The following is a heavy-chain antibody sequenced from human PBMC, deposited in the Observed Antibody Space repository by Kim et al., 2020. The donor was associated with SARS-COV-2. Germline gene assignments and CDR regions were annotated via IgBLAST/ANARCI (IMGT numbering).Heavy chain of an antibody. Sequence: GGSLRLSCAASGFTFSRYVMSWVRQAPGKGLEWVSGISGSGVDTYYADSVTGRFTISRDNSKNTLNLQMNSLRAEDTAIYYCAKDPEGYSSGLYPYYFQYWGQGTLITVSS. CDR1: GFTFSRYV. J-gene: IGHJ4*02. CDR3: AKDPEGYSSGLYPYYFQY. V-gene: IGHV3-23*01. CDR2: ISGSGVDT. D-gene: IGHD3-22*01.